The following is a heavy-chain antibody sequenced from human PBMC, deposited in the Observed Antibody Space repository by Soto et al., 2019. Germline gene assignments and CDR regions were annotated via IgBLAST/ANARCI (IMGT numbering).Heavy chain of an antibody. D-gene: IGHD3-10*01. V-gene: IGHV3-21*06. Sequence: EVQLVESGGGLVKPGGSLRLSCVVSGFTFSSYSMNWVRQAPGKGLEWVSSISSGSNYTYYADSVKGRFTISSDNAKNSVYLQMNSLRAEDTALYYCARDFKESQYYYYCMDVWGKGTTVTVS. CDR1: GFTFSSYS. J-gene: IGHJ6*03. CDR2: ISSGSNYT. CDR3: ARDFKESQYYYYCMDV.